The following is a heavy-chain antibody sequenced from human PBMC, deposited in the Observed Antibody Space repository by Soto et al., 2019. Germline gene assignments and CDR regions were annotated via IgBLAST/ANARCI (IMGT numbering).Heavy chain of an antibody. J-gene: IGHJ6*02. CDR3: AKEATVKLTYYYYYGMDV. CDR1: GFTFSSYA. D-gene: IGHD4-17*01. V-gene: IGHV3-23*01. Sequence: PGGSLRLSCAASGFTFSSYAMSWVRQAPGKGLEWVSAISGSGGSTYYADSVKGRFTISRDNSKNTLYLQMNSLGAEDTAVYYCAKEATVKLTYYYYYGMDVWGQGTTVTVSS. CDR2: ISGSGGST.